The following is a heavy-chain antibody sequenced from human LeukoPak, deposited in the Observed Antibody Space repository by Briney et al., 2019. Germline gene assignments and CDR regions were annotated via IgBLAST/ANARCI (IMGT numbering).Heavy chain of an antibody. CDR1: GFTFSSYW. J-gene: IGHJ3*02. V-gene: IGHV3-74*01. D-gene: IGHD6-19*01. CDR2: INSDGSST. Sequence: QPGGSLRLSCAASGFTFSSYWMHLVRQAPGKGLVWVSRINSDGSSTSYADSVKGRFNISRDNAKNTLYLQMNSLRAEDTAVYYCARVTSSRFYDAFDIWGQGTMVTVSS. CDR3: ARVTSSRFYDAFDI.